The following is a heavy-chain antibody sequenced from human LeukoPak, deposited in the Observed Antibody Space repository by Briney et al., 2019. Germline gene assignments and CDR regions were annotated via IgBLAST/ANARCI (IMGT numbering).Heavy chain of an antibody. CDR3: ARVLLGYSSSSEGLSPGNYYYYYMDV. CDR2: IIPIFGTA. V-gene: IGHV1-69*05. J-gene: IGHJ6*03. D-gene: IGHD6-6*01. Sequence: SVKVSCKASGGTFSSYAISWVRQAPGQGLEWMGGIIPIFGTANYAQKFQGRVTITTDESTSTAYMELSSLRSEDTAVYYCARVLLGYSSSSEGLSPGNYYYYYMDVWGKGTTVTVSS. CDR1: GGTFSSYA.